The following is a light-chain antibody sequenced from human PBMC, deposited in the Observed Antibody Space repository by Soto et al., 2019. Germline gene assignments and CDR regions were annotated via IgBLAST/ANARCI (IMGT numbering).Light chain of an antibody. CDR3: QQYSSTRWT. CDR1: QSVLYSSNNKNY. V-gene: IGKV4-1*01. Sequence: DIVMTQSPDSLAVSLVERATINCKSSQSVLYSSNNKNYLAWYQQKPGQPPKLLIYWASTRESGVPDRFSGSGSGTDFTLTISSLQDEDVAVYYCQQYSSTRWTCGQGTKMETK. CDR2: WAS. J-gene: IGKJ1*01.